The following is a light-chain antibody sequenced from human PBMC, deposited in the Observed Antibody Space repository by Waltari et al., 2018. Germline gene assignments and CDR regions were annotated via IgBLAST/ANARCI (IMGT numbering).Light chain of an antibody. CDR2: ASS. CDR3: QHHFRLPAT. CDR1: QHIGHY. J-gene: IGKJ1*01. V-gene: IGKV3-20*01. Sequence: IVLTQSPGTLSLSPGGRATLSCRARQHIGHYLAWYQQKPGQAPRLLIYASSTRAAGIPDRFSGSGSGADFSLTITRLEPDDFAVYYCQHHFRLPATFGQGTKV.